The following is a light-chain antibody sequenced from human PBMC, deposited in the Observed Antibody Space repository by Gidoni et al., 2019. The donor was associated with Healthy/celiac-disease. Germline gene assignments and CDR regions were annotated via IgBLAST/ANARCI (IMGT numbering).Light chain of an antibody. J-gene: IGKJ1*01. Sequence: EIVLTQSPGTLSLSPGERATLSCRASQSVSSIYLAWYHQKPGQAPRLLIDGASSRATGIPDRFSGSGSGTDFTLTISRLEPEDFAVYYCQQYRTFGQGTKVESK. CDR1: QSVSSIY. CDR3: QQYRT. V-gene: IGKV3-20*01. CDR2: GAS.